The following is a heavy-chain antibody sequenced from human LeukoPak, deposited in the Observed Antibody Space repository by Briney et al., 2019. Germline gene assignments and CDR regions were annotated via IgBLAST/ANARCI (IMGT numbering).Heavy chain of an antibody. J-gene: IGHJ4*02. D-gene: IGHD3-9*01. CDR2: ISAYNGNT. Sequence: GASVTVSCTASGYTFTIYGISWVRQAPGQGLEWMGWISAYNGNTNYAQKLQGRVTMTTDTSTSTAYMELRSLRSDDTAVYYCARSRRHGYYDILTGYYADFDYWGQGTLVTVSS. V-gene: IGHV1-18*01. CDR1: GYTFTIYG. CDR3: ARSRRHGYYDILTGYYADFDY.